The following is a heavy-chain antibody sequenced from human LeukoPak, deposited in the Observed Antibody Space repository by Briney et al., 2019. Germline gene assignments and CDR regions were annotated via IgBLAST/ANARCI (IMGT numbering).Heavy chain of an antibody. CDR1: GFTFINNW. Sequence: PGGSLRLSCAASGFTFINNWMRWGRQAPGKGLEWVANIKRHEREKYNSDAVKGRFTNSRHHHKNSQDQQMNSLGAEDTDVYYCVRVCIVGARSVLDYWGQGTLVTVSS. D-gene: IGHD1-26*01. CDR3: VRVCIVGARSVLDY. CDR2: IKRHEREK. V-gene: IGHV3-7*01. J-gene: IGHJ4*02.